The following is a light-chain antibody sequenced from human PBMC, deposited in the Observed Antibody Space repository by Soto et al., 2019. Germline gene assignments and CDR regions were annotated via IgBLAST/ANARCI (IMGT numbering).Light chain of an antibody. CDR2: EVN. J-gene: IGLJ2*01. CDR3: SSYAGSSNLV. V-gene: IGLV2-8*01. Sequence: QSALTQPPSASGSPGQSVSISCTGTSSDVGGYNYVSWYQQHPGKAPKLMICEVNQRPSGVPDRFSGSKSDNTASLTVSRLQAEDEADYYCSSYAGSSNLVFGGGTKLTVL. CDR1: SSDVGGYNY.